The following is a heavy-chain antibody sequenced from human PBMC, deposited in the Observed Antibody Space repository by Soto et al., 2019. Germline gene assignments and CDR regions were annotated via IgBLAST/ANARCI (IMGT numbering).Heavy chain of an antibody. CDR2: ISWIGGNG. D-gene: IGHD1-26*01. Sequence: VESGGGLVQPGRSLRLSCAASGFTFDDYAMHWVRQAPGKGLEWVSGISWIGGNGGYADSVKGRFIISRDNPKKSLFLQMNSLRVEDTALYYCVKHSRRSWDSGRDTFDIWGQGTMVTVSS. V-gene: IGHV3-9*01. CDR1: GFTFDDYA. J-gene: IGHJ3*02. CDR3: VKHSRRSWDSGRDTFDI.